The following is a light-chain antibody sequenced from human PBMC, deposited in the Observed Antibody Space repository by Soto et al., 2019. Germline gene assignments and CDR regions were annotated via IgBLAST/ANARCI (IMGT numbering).Light chain of an antibody. CDR1: SSNIGSNT. J-gene: IGLJ3*02. CDR3: AAWDDSLNGWV. CDR2: TNN. Sequence: QSVLTQPPSASGTPGQRVTISCSGSSSNIGSNTVNWYQQLPGTAPKLLIYTNNRRPSGVPARLSGSKSGTSASLAIRGLQSEDEADYYCAAWDDSLNGWVFGGGAKLTVL. V-gene: IGLV1-44*01.